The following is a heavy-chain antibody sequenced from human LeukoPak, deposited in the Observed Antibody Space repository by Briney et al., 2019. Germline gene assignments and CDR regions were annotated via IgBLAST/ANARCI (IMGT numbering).Heavy chain of an antibody. V-gene: IGHV3-30*19. CDR2: IWYDGSNK. CDR1: GFTFSSYG. J-gene: IGHJ4*02. D-gene: IGHD6-13*01. CDR3: ARDTAAAGLFLLDY. Sequence: PGRSLRLSCAASGFTFSSYGMHWVRQAPGKGLEWVAVIWYDGSNKYYADSVKGRFTISRDNSKNTLYLQMNSLRAEDTAVYYCARDTAAAGLFLLDYWGQGTLVTVSS.